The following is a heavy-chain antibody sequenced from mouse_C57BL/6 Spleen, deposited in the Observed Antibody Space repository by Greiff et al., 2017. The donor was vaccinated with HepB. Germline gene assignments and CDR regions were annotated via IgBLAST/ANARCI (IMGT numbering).Heavy chain of an antibody. V-gene: IGHV1-69*01. CDR3: ARLTVTSFDY. Sequence: QVQLQQPGAELVMPGASVKLSCKASGYTFTSYWMHWVKQRPGQGLEWIGEIDPSDSYTNYNQKFKGKSTLTVDKSSSTAYMQLSSLTSEDSAVYYWARLTVTSFDYWGQGTTLTVSS. CDR2: IDPSDSYT. D-gene: IGHD4-1*01. J-gene: IGHJ2*01. CDR1: GYTFTSYW.